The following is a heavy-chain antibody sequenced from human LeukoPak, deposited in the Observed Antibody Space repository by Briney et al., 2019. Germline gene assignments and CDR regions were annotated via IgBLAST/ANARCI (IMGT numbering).Heavy chain of an antibody. CDR1: GYTFTSYG. V-gene: IGHV1-18*01. CDR3: ARDIVGATSPDY. D-gene: IGHD1-26*01. CDR2: VSAYNGNT. Sequence: ASVKVSCKASGYTFTSYGISWVRQAPGQGLEWMGWVSAYNGNTNYAQKLQGRVTMTTDTSTSTAYMELRSLRSDDTAVYYCARDIVGATSPDYWGQGTLVTVSS. J-gene: IGHJ4*02.